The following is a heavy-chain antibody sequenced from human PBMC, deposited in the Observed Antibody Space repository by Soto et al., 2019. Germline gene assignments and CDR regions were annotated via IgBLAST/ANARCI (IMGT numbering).Heavy chain of an antibody. CDR2: IYYSGST. V-gene: IGHV4-59*01. J-gene: IGHJ6*02. CDR3: AAEAPYTYGYYYYGMDV. D-gene: IGHD5-18*01. CDR1: GGSISSYY. Sequence: QVQLQESGPGLVKPSETLSLTCTVSGGSISSYYWSWIRQPPGKGLEWIGHIYYSGSTNHNPPLTTRATISADTSTTQSSLTLSSVTAADTAVYYCAAEAPYTYGYYYYGMDVWGQGTTVTVSS.